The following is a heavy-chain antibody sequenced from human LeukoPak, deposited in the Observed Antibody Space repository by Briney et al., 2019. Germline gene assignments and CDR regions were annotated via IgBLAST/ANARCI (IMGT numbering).Heavy chain of an antibody. CDR3: ARDVDGYSGYDGNY. V-gene: IGHV1-69*06. J-gene: IGHJ4*02. Sequence: GASVKVSCKASGGTFSSYAISWVRQAPGQGLEWMGRIIPIFGTANYVQKFQGRVTITADKSMSTAYMELSSLRSEDTAVYYCARDVDGYSGYDGNYWGQGTLVTVSS. CDR1: GGTFSSYA. D-gene: IGHD5-12*01. CDR2: IIPIFGTA.